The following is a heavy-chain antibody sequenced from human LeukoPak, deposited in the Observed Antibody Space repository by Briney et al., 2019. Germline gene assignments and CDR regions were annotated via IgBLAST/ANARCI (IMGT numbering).Heavy chain of an antibody. Sequence: WGSLRLSCAASRFTFSSYWMSWVRQAPGKGLEWVANIKQDGSEKYYVDSVKGRFTISRDNAKNSLYLQMNSLRAEDTAVYYCARGYDFWSHYWRSDYMDVWGKGTTVTISS. CDR1: RFTFSSYW. V-gene: IGHV3-7*01. J-gene: IGHJ6*03. CDR2: IKQDGSEK. D-gene: IGHD3-3*01. CDR3: ARGYDFWSHYWRSDYMDV.